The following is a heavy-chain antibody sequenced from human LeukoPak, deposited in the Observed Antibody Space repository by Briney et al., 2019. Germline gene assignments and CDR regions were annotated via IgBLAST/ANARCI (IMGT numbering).Heavy chain of an antibody. J-gene: IGHJ5*02. CDR3: VRDLT. Sequence: GGSLRLSCAASGFTFSTNHMTWVRQAPGKGPEWVSVIYSDGNTYYADSVKGRFTISRDNSKNTLYLQMNSLRAEDTAVYYCVRDLTWGQGTLVTVPS. CDR2: IYSDGNT. CDR1: GFTFSTNH. V-gene: IGHV3-53*01.